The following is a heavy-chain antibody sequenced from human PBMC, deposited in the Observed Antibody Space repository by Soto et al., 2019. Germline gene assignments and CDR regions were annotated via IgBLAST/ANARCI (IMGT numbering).Heavy chain of an antibody. V-gene: IGHV2-5*02. CDR3: AHRGYYYDSSGYYSAAEYFQH. J-gene: IGHJ1*01. Sequence: QITLKESGPTLVKPTQTLTLTCTFSGFSLSTSGVGVGWIRQPPGKALEWLALIYWDDDKRYSPSLKSRLTITKDTPKNQVVLTMTNMDPVDTATYYCAHRGYYYDSSGYYSAAEYFQHWGQGTLVTVSS. CDR1: GFSLSTSGVG. D-gene: IGHD3-22*01. CDR2: IYWDDDK.